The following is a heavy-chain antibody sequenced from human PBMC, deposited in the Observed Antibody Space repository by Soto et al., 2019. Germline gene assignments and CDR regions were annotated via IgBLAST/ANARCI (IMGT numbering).Heavy chain of an antibody. J-gene: IGHJ3*02. CDR3: ARARAHGFDI. Sequence: QVQLVQAGAEVKKPGASVKVSCQASGYTFTSNGISWVRQAPGQGLEWMGWISADKGNTNYAQKVQGRVTMTRDTSTSPVYMELRSLRSEDTAVYFCARARAHGFDIWGQGTMVTVSS. V-gene: IGHV1-18*01. CDR2: ISADKGNT. CDR1: GYTFTSNG.